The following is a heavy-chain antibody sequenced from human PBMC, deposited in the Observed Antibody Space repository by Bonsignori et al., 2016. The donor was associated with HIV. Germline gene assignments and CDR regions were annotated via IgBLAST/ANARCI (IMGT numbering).Heavy chain of an antibody. D-gene: IGHD4/OR15-4a*01. Sequence: EVQLVESGGDLVQPGGSLRLSCAASRFTVSGVHMSWVRQAPGKGLEWISDISNGDGTYYADSVKGRLTISRDNPKNTVYLQMNNLRPEDTAVYYCGRAEGGYGGFPAWGQGTLVTVSS. CDR3: GRAEGGYGGFPA. CDR1: RFTVSGVH. CDR2: ISNGDGT. J-gene: IGHJ5*02. V-gene: IGHV3-66*02.